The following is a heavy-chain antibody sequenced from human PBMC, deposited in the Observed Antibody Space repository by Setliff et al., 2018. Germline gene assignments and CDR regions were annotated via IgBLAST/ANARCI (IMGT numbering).Heavy chain of an antibody. J-gene: IGHJ4*02. V-gene: IGHV4-59*01. CDR3: ARGVAVAGTNTFDY. Sequence: NPSETLSLTCTVSGGSISSYYWSWIRQPPGKGLEWIGYINYSGSTNYNPSLKSRVTISLDTSKKQFSLKLSPVTAADTAVYYCARGVAVAGTNTFDYWGQGTLVTVSS. CDR1: GGSISSYY. D-gene: IGHD6-19*01. CDR2: INYSGST.